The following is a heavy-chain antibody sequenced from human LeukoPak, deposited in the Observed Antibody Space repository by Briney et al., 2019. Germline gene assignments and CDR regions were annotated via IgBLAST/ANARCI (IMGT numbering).Heavy chain of an antibody. V-gene: IGHV3-30*02. CDR1: GFTFSSYS. CDR3: AKKGYYDGSGYYMYYFDH. Sequence: GGSLRLSCAASGFTFSSYSMNWVRQAPGKGLEWVAFIRNDGNNIRYADFVKGRFTISRDNSKNTLYLQMNSLRAEDTAVYYCAKKGYYDGSGYYMYYFDHWGQGTLVTVSS. CDR2: IRNDGNNI. J-gene: IGHJ4*02. D-gene: IGHD3-22*01.